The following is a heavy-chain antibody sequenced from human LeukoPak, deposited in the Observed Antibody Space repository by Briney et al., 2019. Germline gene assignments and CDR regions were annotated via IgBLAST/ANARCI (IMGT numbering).Heavy chain of an antibody. CDR2: IYPGDLDT. Sequence: GESLKISCKGSGYRFSNYWIGWARQVPGKGLEWMGIIYPGDLDTRYSPSFQGQVTISADTSITTAYLQWSSLKASDTAMYYCARQDAAFGYWGQGTLVTVSS. CDR3: ARQDAAFGY. V-gene: IGHV5-51*01. D-gene: IGHD6-25*01. CDR1: GYRFSNYW. J-gene: IGHJ4*02.